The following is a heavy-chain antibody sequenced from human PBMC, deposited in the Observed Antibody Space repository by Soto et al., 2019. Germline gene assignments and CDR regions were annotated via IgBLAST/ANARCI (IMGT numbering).Heavy chain of an antibody. J-gene: IGHJ6*02. CDR3: DRRRILFYAPGSYYKTYGMDV. CDR1: GFGFGSHD. V-gene: IGHV3-48*03. D-gene: IGHD3-10*01. Sequence: HPGGSLRLSCVASGFGFGSHDMNWVRQAPGKGLEWISQISCGGFYIHYADSMKGRFTISRDNSKNSLYLQMSSLRAEDTAVYYCDRRRILFYAPGSYYKTYGMDVWGQGTTVTVSS. CDR2: ISCGGFYI.